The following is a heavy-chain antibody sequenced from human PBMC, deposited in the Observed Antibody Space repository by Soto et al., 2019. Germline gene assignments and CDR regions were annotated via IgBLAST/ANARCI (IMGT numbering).Heavy chain of an antibody. CDR3: ARGIKYGAYSRWFDP. D-gene: IGHD4-17*01. V-gene: IGHV1-8*01. CDR1: GYTFTSYD. J-gene: IGHJ5*02. Sequence: QVQLVQSGAEVKKPGASVKVSCKASGYTFTSYDINWVRQATGQGLEYLGWMNPNSGNTAYVQKFQGSVTLPXXXSXXTAYMELSSLRSEDTAVYFCARGIKYGAYSRWFDPWGQGTLVTVSS. CDR2: MNPNSGNT.